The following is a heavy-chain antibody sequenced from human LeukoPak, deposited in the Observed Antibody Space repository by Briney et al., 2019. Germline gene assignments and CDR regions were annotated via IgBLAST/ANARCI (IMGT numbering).Heavy chain of an antibody. CDR3: ARLHGSYYYFDS. D-gene: IGHD1-26*01. Sequence: SETLSLSCAVSGYSIRSGYYWGWIRQPPGKGLEWIGSVFSGNTYYNPSLKSRVIISVDTSKNQFSLDLSSVTAADTAVYYCARLHGSYYYFDSWGQGTLVPVSS. J-gene: IGHJ4*02. CDR2: VFSGNT. V-gene: IGHV4-38-2*01. CDR1: GYSIRSGYY.